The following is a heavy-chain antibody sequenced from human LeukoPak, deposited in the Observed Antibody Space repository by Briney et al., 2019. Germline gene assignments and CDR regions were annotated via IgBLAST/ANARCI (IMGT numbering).Heavy chain of an antibody. CDR1: DDWFSSPY. V-gene: IGHV4-59*11. CDR3: ARDLVTVTKGFDI. CDR2: ISYIGRT. J-gene: IGHJ3*02. Sequence: SETLLLTFGIPDDWFSSPYWTWIRARPGMVVPGIGYISYIGRTNYNPSLKGRVTISIATSKNQFSLKLTSVTAADTAVYYCARDLVTVTKGFDIWGQGTMVSVSS. D-gene: IGHD4-17*01.